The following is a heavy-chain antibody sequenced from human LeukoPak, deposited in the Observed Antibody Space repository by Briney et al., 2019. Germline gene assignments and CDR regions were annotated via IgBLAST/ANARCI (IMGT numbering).Heavy chain of an antibody. J-gene: IGHJ6*04. V-gene: IGHV3-21*01. CDR2: ISSSSSFI. CDR1: GFNFSSYS. CDR3: AELGITMIGGV. Sequence: GGSLRLSCAGSGFNFSSYSMSWVRQAPWKGLEFVSSISSSSSFIYYADSVKGRFTISRDNAKKSLSLQMNSLRADDTAVYYCAELGITMIGGVWGKGTTVTISS. D-gene: IGHD3-10*02.